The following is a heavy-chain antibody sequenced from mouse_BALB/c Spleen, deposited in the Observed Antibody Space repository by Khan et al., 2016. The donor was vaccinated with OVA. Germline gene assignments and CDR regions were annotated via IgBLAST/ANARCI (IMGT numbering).Heavy chain of an antibody. Sequence: QVQLKESGTELVKPGASVKLSCKTSGYTFTRYYMYWVKQRPGQGLEWIGEINPSNGGTNFNEKFKSKATLTVDKSSSTAYMQLSSLTSEDSAVYYCTRKDYYGSSHRYFDVWGGGTTVTVSS. V-gene: IGHV1-53*01. CDR1: GYTFTRYY. D-gene: IGHD1-1*01. J-gene: IGHJ1*01. CDR3: TRKDYYGSSHRYFDV. CDR2: INPSNGGT.